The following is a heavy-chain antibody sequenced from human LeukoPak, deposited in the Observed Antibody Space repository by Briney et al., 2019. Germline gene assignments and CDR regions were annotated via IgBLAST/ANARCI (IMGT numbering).Heavy chain of an antibody. Sequence: ASVKVSCKASGYTFTNYFMHWVRQAPGQGLEWMGWMNPNSGNTGYAQKFQGRVTITRNTSISTAYMELSSLRSEDTAVYYCARGWELLYYFDYWGQGTLVTVSS. D-gene: IGHD1-26*01. CDR3: ARGWELLYYFDY. J-gene: IGHJ4*02. V-gene: IGHV1-8*03. CDR2: MNPNSGNT. CDR1: GYTFTNYF.